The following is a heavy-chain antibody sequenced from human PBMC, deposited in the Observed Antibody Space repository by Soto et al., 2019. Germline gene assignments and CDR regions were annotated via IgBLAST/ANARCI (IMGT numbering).Heavy chain of an antibody. CDR3: AKDPLDGYGDYVFISVRPWFDP. J-gene: IGHJ5*02. CDR1: GFTFSSYA. CDR2: ISGSGGST. Sequence: EVQLLESGGGLVQPGGSLRLSCAASGFTFSSYAMSWVRQAPGKGLEWVSAISGSGGSTYYADSVKGRFTISRDNSKNTLYLQMNSVRAEDTAVYYCAKDPLDGYGDYVFISVRPWFDPWGQGTLVTVSS. D-gene: IGHD4-17*01. V-gene: IGHV3-23*01.